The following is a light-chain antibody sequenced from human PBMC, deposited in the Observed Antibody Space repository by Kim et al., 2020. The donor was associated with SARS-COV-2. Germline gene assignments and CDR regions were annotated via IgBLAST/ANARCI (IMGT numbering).Light chain of an antibody. J-gene: IGLJ1*01. Sequence: QSVLTQPPSASGTPGQRVTISCSGSSSNIGSNTVNWYQQLPGMAPKLLMFSNNQRPSGVPDRFSGSKSGTSASLAISGLQSEDEADYYCAVWDDSLNGHVFGTGTKVTVL. CDR2: SNN. CDR3: AVWDDSLNGHV. CDR1: SSNIGSNT. V-gene: IGLV1-44*01.